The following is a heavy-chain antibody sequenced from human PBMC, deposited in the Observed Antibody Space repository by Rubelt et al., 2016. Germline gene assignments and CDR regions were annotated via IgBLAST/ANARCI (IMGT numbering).Heavy chain of an antibody. CDR1: GFTFSTYA. Sequence: QRLSCAASGFTFSTYAMSWVRQAPGKGLEWVSGISASGGITYYADSVKGRFTISRDNSKNTLYLQMNSLRAEDTAVYYCARDPTRVRKTYGMDVWGQGTTVTVSS. V-gene: IGHV3-23*01. D-gene: IGHD1-14*01. CDR2: ISASGGIT. CDR3: ARDPTRVRKTYGMDV. J-gene: IGHJ6*02.